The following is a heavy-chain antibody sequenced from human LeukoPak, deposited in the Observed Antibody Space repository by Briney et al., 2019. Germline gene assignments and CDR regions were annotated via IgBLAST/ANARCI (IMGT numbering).Heavy chain of an antibody. J-gene: IGHJ3*02. Sequence: ASVKVSCKASGYTFTSYGISWVRQAPGQGVEWMGWISSYNGNTNYAQKLQGRVIMSTDTSTGTAYMELRSLRSDDTAVYYCARRVAVARRDAFDIWGQGTMVTVSS. CDR1: GYTFTSYG. V-gene: IGHV1-18*01. CDR2: ISSYNGNT. D-gene: IGHD6-19*01. CDR3: ARRVAVARRDAFDI.